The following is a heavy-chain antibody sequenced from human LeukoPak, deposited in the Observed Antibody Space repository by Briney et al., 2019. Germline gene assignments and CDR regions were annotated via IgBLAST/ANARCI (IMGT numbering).Heavy chain of an antibody. D-gene: IGHD5-18*01. CDR2: IRSKANSYAP. CDR3: TSGYSYGVYYHYYGMDV. V-gene: IGHV3-73*01. J-gene: IGHJ6*02. Sequence: PGGSLRLSCAASGFTFSGSAMHWVRQASGKGLEWVGRIRSKANSYAPAYAASVKGRFTISRDDSKNTAYLQMNSLKTEDTAVYYCTSGYSYGVYYHYYGMDVWGQGTTVTGSS. CDR1: GFTFSGSA.